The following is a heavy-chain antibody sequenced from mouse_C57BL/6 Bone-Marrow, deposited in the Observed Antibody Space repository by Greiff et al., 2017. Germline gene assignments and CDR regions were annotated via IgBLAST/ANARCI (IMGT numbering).Heavy chain of an antibody. D-gene: IGHD1-3*01. CDR2: ISNGGGST. CDR3: ARDGSGLYWYMDV. Sequence: DVQLLESGAGLVQPGGSLKLSCAASGFTFSNYYMHWVRQTPEKRLEWVAYISNGGGSTYYPDTVKGRFTISRDNAKNTLYLQMSRLKSEDTAMYYCARDGSGLYWYMDVWGTGTTVTVSS. J-gene: IGHJ1*03. CDR1: GFTFSNYY. V-gene: IGHV5-12*01.